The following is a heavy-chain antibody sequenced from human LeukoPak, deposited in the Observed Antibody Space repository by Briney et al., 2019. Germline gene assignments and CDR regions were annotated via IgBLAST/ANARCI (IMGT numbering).Heavy chain of an antibody. CDR3: ARDQDSYGQDYYDSSGYYR. D-gene: IGHD3-22*01. J-gene: IGHJ4*02. CDR1: GFTFSSYS. V-gene: IGHV3-21*01. CDR2: ISSSSSYI. Sequence: GGSLRLSCAASGFTFSSYSMNWVRQAPGNGLELDSSISSSSSYIYYADSVKGRFTISRDNAKNSLYLQMNSLRAEDTAVYYCARDQDSYGQDYYDSSGYYRWGQGTLVTVSS.